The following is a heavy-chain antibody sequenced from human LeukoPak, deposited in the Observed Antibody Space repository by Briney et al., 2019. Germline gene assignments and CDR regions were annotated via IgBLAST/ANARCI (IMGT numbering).Heavy chain of an antibody. CDR1: GFTFSSYA. D-gene: IGHD5-18*01. Sequence: GSLRLSCAASGFTFSSYAMSWVRQGPGKGVEWGSAISGSGGDHYYADSVKGRFTISRDKSKNTLYLQMNSLRAEDTAVYYCGNDPYSLGYGDVDYWGQGTLVTVSS. V-gene: IGHV3-23*01. CDR3: GNDPYSLGYGDVDY. J-gene: IGHJ4*02. CDR2: ISGSGGDH.